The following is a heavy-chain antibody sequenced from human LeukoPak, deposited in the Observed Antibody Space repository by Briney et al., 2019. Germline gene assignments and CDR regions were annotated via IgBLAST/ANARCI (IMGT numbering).Heavy chain of an antibody. CDR1: GGSFRGYY. Sequence: SETLSLTCAVYGGSFRGYYWSWIRQPPGKGLEWIGEINHSRSTNYNPSPKRRDTILVDTSKNQFSLKLSSVTAADTAVYYCARAPSSGRRAILFDYWGQGTLVTVSS. J-gene: IGHJ4*02. CDR2: INHSRST. V-gene: IGHV4-34*01. D-gene: IGHD6-19*01. CDR3: ARAPSSGRRAILFDY.